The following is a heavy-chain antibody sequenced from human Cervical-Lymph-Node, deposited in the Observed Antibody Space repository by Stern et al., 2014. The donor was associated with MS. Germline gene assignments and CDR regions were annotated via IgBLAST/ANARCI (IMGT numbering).Heavy chain of an antibody. CDR1: GFTFSSYG. V-gene: IGHV3-30*18. D-gene: IGHD3-10*02. CDR2: ISYDGSNK. CDR3: AKDGPRLGSRMDV. Sequence: VQLVQSGGGVVQPGRSLRLSCAASGFTFSSYGMHWVRQAPGKGLEWVAVISYDGSNKYYADSVKGRFTISRDNSKNTLYLQMNSLRAEDTAVYYCAKDGPRLGSRMDVWGQGTTVTVSS. J-gene: IGHJ6*02.